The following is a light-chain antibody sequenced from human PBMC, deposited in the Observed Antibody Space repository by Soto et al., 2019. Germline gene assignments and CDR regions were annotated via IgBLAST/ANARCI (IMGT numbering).Light chain of an antibody. CDR3: SSYTSSGTLYV. Sequence: QSALAQPASVSGSPGQSITLSCTGTNSDIGGSKYVSWYQQHSGKAPKLMIYEVTYRPSGVSDRFSGSKSGNTASLTVSGLQAEDEADYYCSSYTSSGTLYVFGTGTKVTVL. V-gene: IGLV2-14*01. CDR1: NSDIGGSKY. J-gene: IGLJ1*01. CDR2: EVT.